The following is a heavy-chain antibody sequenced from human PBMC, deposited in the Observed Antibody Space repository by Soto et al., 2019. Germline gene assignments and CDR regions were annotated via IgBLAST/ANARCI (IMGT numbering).Heavy chain of an antibody. V-gene: IGHV3-23*01. J-gene: IGHJ6*02. CDR1: GFIFSTSA. CDR2: ISGTGGSP. Sequence: PGGSLRLSCVASGFIFSTSAMSWVRQAPGKGREWVSAISGTGGSPYYADSVKGRFTISRDNSKNTLYLEMNSLRADDTAVYYCAKGPTIFGVIIVAEYYYGMDVWGQGTTVTVSS. D-gene: IGHD3-3*01. CDR3: AKGPTIFGVIIVAEYYYGMDV.